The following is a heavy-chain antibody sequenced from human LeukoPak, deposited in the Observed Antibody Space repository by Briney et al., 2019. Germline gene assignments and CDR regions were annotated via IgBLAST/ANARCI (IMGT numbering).Heavy chain of an antibody. D-gene: IGHD3-22*01. J-gene: IGHJ4*02. CDR2: VYYTGTT. CDR3: ARCRSSYFYDSSGYDFDY. CDR1: GGSISSTTYY. V-gene: IGHV4-39*01. Sequence: SETLSLTCTVSGGSISSTTYYWAWIRQPPGKGLEWIGHVYYTGTTYYTLSLKSRVTMSVDTSKNQFSLKLDSVTAADTAVYYCARCRSSYFYDSSGYDFDYWGQGTLVTVSS.